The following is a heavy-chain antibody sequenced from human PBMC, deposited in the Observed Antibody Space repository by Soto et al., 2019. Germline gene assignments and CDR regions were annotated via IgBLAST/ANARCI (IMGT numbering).Heavy chain of an antibody. CDR1: GYTFTSYG. D-gene: IGHD5-12*01. V-gene: IGHV1-18*01. J-gene: IGHJ6*02. CDR3: AREGSTIRNYDYYYYGMDV. Sequence: AASVKVSCKASGYTFTSYGVSWVRQAPGQGLEWMGWISVFKGTTNYAQKFQGRVTMTTDTSTSTAHMELRSLRSDDTAVYYCAREGSTIRNYDYYYYGMDVWGQGTTVTVSS. CDR2: ISVFKGTT.